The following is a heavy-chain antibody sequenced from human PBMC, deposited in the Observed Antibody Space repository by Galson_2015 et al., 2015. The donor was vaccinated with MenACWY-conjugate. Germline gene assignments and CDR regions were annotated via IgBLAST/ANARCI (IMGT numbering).Heavy chain of an antibody. D-gene: IGHD2-2*01. Sequence: SLRLSCAASGFSFSTYWMAWVRQGPLKGLEWVASIKPDGSEKYYVDSVKGRLTISRDNSKNTLYLQMNSLRVEDTAVYYCARVALSNDAFDIWGQGTVVTVSS. V-gene: IGHV3-7*03. CDR3: ARVALSNDAFDI. J-gene: IGHJ3*02. CDR1: GFSFSTYW. CDR2: IKPDGSEK.